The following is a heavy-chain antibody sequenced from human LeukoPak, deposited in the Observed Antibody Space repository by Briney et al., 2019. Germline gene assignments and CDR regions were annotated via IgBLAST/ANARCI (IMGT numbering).Heavy chain of an antibody. CDR1: GGSISSSNW. CDR3: ARRFRGYYRSAYYYYGMDV. V-gene: IGHV4-4*02. Sequence: SETLSLTCAVSGGSISSSNWWSWVRQPPGKGLEWIGEINHSGSTNYNPSLKSRVTISVDTSKNQFSLKLSSVTAADTAVYYCARRFRGYYRSAYYYYGMDVWGQGTTVTVTS. CDR2: INHSGST. J-gene: IGHJ6*02. D-gene: IGHD3-22*01.